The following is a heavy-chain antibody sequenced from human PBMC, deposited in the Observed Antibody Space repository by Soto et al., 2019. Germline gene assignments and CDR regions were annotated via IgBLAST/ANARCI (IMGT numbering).Heavy chain of an antibody. V-gene: IGHV4-61*01. CDR3: ARAGTDYGDYLGPDY. D-gene: IGHD4-17*01. Sequence: SDTLYLTCTVSGGSVSSGSYYWSWIRQPPGKGLEWIGYIYYSGSTNYNPSLKSRVTISVDTSKNQFSLKLSSVTAADTAVYYCARAGTDYGDYLGPDYWGQGTLVTVSS. CDR1: GGSVSSGSYY. CDR2: IYYSGST. J-gene: IGHJ4*02.